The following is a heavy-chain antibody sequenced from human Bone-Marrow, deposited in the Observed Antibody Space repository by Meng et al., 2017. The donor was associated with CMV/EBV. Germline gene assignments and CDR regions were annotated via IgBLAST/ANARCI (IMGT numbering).Heavy chain of an antibody. J-gene: IGHJ4*02. D-gene: IGHD1-14*01. CDR2: ISNDGNRQ. V-gene: IGHV3-30*04. CDR3: VREKGHRKALDN. Sequence: LSLTWATSGLTFGSFAMHWVRQAPGKGPEWVSVISNDGNRQYYAYADSVKGRFTISRDNSKNTLYLEINSLRVENTAVYYCVREKGHRKALDNWGQGTPVTVSS. CDR1: GLTFGSFA.